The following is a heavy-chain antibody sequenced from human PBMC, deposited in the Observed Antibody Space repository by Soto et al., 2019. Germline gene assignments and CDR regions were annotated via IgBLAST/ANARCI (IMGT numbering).Heavy chain of an antibody. Sequence: SEPLPPPSNVCCGPLRCSYWSWIRQPPGKGREWIGYIYDRGSTYYNSSLKSRVTMSVDTSKNQFSLKLSSVTAADTAVYYWARQLIYWVQGTPVTVSS. CDR2: IYDRGST. CDR1: CGPLRCSY. CDR3: ARQLIY. V-gene: IGHV4-59*08. J-gene: IGHJ4*02. D-gene: IGHD6-13*01.